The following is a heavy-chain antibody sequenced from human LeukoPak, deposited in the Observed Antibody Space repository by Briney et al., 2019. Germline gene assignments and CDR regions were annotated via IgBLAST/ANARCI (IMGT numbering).Heavy chain of an antibody. CDR3: ANYYYDSSGYPNCFDY. Sequence: GGSLRLSCAASGFTFNSYAMSWVRQAPGKGLEWVSAISGSGGSTYYADSVKGRFTISRDNPKNTLYLQMNSLRAEDTAVYYCANYYYDSSGYPNCFDYWGQGTLVTVSS. J-gene: IGHJ4*02. CDR2: ISGSGGST. D-gene: IGHD3-22*01. CDR1: GFTFNSYA. V-gene: IGHV3-23*01.